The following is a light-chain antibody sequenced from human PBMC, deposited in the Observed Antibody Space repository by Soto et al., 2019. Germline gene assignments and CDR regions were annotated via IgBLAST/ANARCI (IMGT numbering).Light chain of an antibody. V-gene: IGLV2-14*01. Sequence: QSVLPQPASVSGSPGQSITISCTGTSTDIGAYNYVSWYQQHPGKAPKLLIYEVTNRPSGVSNRFSGSKSGNTASLTISGLQAEDEANYYCISYTTLSNRVFGTGTKVTVL. CDR1: STDIGAYNY. CDR3: ISYTTLSNRV. J-gene: IGLJ1*01. CDR2: EVT.